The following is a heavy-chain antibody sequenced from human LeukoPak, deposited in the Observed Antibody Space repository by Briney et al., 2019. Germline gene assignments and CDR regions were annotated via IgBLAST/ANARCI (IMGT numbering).Heavy chain of an antibody. CDR3: ARDYCSSTSCYWDDLDY. D-gene: IGHD2-2*01. CDR1: GYTFTGYY. V-gene: IGHV1-2*02. Sequence: ASVKISCKASGYTFTGYYMHWVRQAPGQGLEWMGWINPNSGGTNYAQKFQGRVTMTRDTSISTAYMELSRLRSDDTAVYYCARDYCSSTSCYWDDLDYWGQGTLVTVSS. J-gene: IGHJ4*02. CDR2: INPNSGGT.